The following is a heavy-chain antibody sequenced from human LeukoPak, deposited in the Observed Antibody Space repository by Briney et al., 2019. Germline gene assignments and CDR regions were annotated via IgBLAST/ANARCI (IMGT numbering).Heavy chain of an antibody. CDR1: GGSFSGYY. V-gene: IGHV4-59*01. Sequence: PSETLSLTCAVYGGSFSGYYWSWIRQPPGKGLEWIGYIYYSGSTNYNPSLKSRVTISVDTSKNQFSLKLSSVTAADTAVYYCARDPYDSSGYYWYNWFDPWGQGTLVTVSS. CDR3: ARDPYDSSGYYWYNWFDP. CDR2: IYYSGST. D-gene: IGHD3-22*01. J-gene: IGHJ5*02.